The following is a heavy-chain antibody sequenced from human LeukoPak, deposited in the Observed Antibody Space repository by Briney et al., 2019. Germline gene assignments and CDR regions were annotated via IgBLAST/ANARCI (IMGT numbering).Heavy chain of an antibody. J-gene: IGHJ6*02. CDR1: GFTFDGHA. Sequence: GRSLRLSCAASGFTFDGHAMHWVRQAPGKGLEWVSGIDWNSGRIGYADSVKGRFTISRDNVGNSLNLQMNSLRAEDTALYYCTKDLSPGGLDVWGQGTTVTVSS. CDR2: IDWNSGRI. V-gene: IGHV3-9*01. D-gene: IGHD2/OR15-2a*01. CDR3: TKDLSPGGLDV.